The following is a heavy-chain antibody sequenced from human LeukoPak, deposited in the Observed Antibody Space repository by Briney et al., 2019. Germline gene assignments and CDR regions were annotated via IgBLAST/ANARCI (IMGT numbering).Heavy chain of an antibody. J-gene: IGHJ1*01. D-gene: IGHD3-22*01. Sequence: SGGSLRLSCAASGFTFSSYWMHWVRQAPGKGLVWVSSIKSDGSTNYADSVKGRFTISRDDAKNTVSQQKNNLRAEDTGVYYCARAPSEIGGYYPEYFRHWGQGTLVTVAS. CDR2: IKSDGST. CDR3: ARAPSEIGGYYPEYFRH. V-gene: IGHV3-74*01. CDR1: GFTFSSYW.